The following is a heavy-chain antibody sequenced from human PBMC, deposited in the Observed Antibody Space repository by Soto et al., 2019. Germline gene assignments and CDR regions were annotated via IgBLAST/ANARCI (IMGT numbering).Heavy chain of an antibody. CDR3: ATSYGSGSSPFDY. V-gene: IGHV1-69*02. D-gene: IGHD3-10*01. Sequence: QVQLVQSGAEVKKPGSSVKVSCKASGDTFSFYTLNWVRQAPGQGFEWVGRVNPILAMSSSAHKFQGRVPVFTEXXTGTAYMELRSLRSDDTAVYYCATSYGSGSSPFDYWGQGTLVTVSS. CDR1: GDTFSFYT. CDR2: VNPILAMS. J-gene: IGHJ4*02.